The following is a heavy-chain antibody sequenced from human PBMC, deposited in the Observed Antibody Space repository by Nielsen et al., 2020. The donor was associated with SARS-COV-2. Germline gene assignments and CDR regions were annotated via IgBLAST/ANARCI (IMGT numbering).Heavy chain of an antibody. CDR2: LSSEGTKE. J-gene: IGHJ6*02. CDR3: ARGRDYAMDV. Sequence: GSLRLSCAVSGFTFSTCSNCAMDWVRQAPGKGLEWVAFLSSEGTKEFYTDSVQGRFIISRDNSKNTLNLQMSSLRPEDSAVYYCARGRDYAMDVWGQGTTVIVSS. D-gene: IGHD5-24*01. V-gene: IGHV3-30-3*01. CDR1: GFTFSTCSNCA.